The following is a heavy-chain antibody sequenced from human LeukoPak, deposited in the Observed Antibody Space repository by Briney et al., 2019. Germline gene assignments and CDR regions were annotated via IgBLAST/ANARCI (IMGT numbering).Heavy chain of an antibody. CDR2: TNSDGSST. CDR3: ARDHYGYMYYGMDV. CDR1: GFTFSSYW. Sequence: GGSLRLSCAASGFTFSSYWMHWVRQAPGKGLVWVSRTNSDGSSTSYADSVKGRFTISRDNAKNTLYLQMNSLRAEDTAVYYCARDHYGYMYYGMDVWGQGTTVTVSS. V-gene: IGHV3-74*01. D-gene: IGHD5-18*01. J-gene: IGHJ6*02.